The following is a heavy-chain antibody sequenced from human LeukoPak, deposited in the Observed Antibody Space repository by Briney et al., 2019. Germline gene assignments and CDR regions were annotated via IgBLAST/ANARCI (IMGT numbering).Heavy chain of an antibody. J-gene: IGHJ4*02. CDR3: ARVGLGYSSSWYRKEYYFDY. Sequence: RASVKVSRKASGYTFTGYYMHWVRQAPGQGLEWMGWINPNSGGTNYAQKFQGRVTMTRDTSISTAYMELSRLRSDDTAVYYCARVGLGYSSSWYRKEYYFDYWGQGTLVTVSS. CDR2: INPNSGGT. V-gene: IGHV1-2*02. D-gene: IGHD6-13*01. CDR1: GYTFTGYY.